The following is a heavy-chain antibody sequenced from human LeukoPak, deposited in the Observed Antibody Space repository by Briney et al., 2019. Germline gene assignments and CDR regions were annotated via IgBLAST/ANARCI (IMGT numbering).Heavy chain of an antibody. CDR1: GGTFSSYA. J-gene: IGHJ5*02. D-gene: IGHD2-2*01. CDR3: ARRGCSSTSCYFDWFDP. Sequence: VASVKVSCKASGGTFSSYAISWVRQAPGEGLEWMGGIIPIFGTANYAQKFQGRVTITAEESTSTAYMELSSLRSEDTAVYYCARRGCSSTSCYFDWFDPWGQGTLVTVSS. CDR2: IIPIFGTA. V-gene: IGHV1-69*01.